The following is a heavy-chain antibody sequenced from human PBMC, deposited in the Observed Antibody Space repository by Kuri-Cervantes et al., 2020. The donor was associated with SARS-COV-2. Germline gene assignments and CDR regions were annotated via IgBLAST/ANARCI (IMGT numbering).Heavy chain of an antibody. CDR2: IYTSGST. CDR3: ARVPGGYSYGPFDY. Sequence: GSLRLFCTVSGGSISSYYWSWIRQPAGKGLEWIGRIYTSGSTNYNPSLKSRVTMSVDTSKNQFSLKLGSVTAADTAVYYCARVPGGYSYGPFDYWGQGTLVTVSS. D-gene: IGHD5-18*01. CDR1: GGSISSYY. J-gene: IGHJ4*02. V-gene: IGHV4-4*07.